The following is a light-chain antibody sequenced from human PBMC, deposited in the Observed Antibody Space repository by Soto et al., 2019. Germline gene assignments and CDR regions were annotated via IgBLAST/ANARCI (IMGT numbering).Light chain of an antibody. CDR3: QSYDSSLKNSV. CDR2: DVS. CDR1: PSDVGGYNS. J-gene: IGLJ3*02. V-gene: IGLV2-8*01. Sequence: QSVLTQPPSASGSPGQSVTISCTGTPSDVGGYNSVSWYQQYPGKAPKLMIYDVSKRPSGVPDRFSGSKSGNTASLTVSGLQAEDEANYYCQSYDSSLKNSVFGGGTKVTVL.